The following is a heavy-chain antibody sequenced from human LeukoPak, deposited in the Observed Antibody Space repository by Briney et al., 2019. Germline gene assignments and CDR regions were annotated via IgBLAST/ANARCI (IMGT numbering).Heavy chain of an antibody. J-gene: IGHJ4*02. CDR3: ARRPRAAAGTGLFGY. V-gene: IGHV4-39*01. D-gene: IGHD6-13*01. CDR1: GGSISSSSYY. CDR2: IYYSGST. Sequence: TETLSLTCTVSGGSISSSSYYWGWIRQPPGKGLEWIGSIYYSGSTYYNPSLKSRVTISVDTSKNQFSLKLSSVTAADTAVYYCARRPRAAAGTGLFGYWGQGTLVTVSS.